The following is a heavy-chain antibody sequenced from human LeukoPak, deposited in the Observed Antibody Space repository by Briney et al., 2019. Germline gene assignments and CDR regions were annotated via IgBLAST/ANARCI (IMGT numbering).Heavy chain of an antibody. V-gene: IGHV1-2*02. J-gene: IGHJ6*02. D-gene: IGHD4-17*01. CDR1: GYTFTGYY. Sequence: ASVKVSCKASGYTFTGYYMHWVRQAPGQGLEWMGWINPNSGGTNYAQKFQGRVTMTRDTSISTAYMEMSRLRSGDTAVYYCARGSVTETYYYYGMDVWGQGTTVTVSS. CDR2: INPNSGGT. CDR3: ARGSVTETYYYYGMDV.